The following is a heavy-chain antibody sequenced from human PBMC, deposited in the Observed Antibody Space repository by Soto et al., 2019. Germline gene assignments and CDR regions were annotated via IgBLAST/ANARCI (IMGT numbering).Heavy chain of an antibody. V-gene: IGHV1-69*08. CDR2: IIPVLGTT. CDR1: GDTFSSYT. J-gene: IGHJ6*02. Sequence: QVQLVQSGAEVKKPGSSVKVSCRASGDTFSSYTVNWVRQAPGRGLEWLGRIIPVLGTTDYAQKFTRRVTITAVKSNNMVYMELSSLRSEDRDVYYCARRRYCGYDCYHKHYYGIDVWGQGTTVTVAS. D-gene: IGHD2-21*02. CDR3: ARRRYCGYDCYHKHYYGIDV.